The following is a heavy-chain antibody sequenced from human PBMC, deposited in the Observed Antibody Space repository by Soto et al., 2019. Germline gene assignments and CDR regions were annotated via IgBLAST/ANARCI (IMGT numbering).Heavy chain of an antibody. CDR3: TTDGVGAMDYYYYGMDV. V-gene: IGHV3-15*07. J-gene: IGHJ6*02. Sequence: GGSPRLSCAASGFTFSNAWMNWVRQAPGKGLEWVGRIKSKTDGGTTDYAAPVKGRFTISRDDSKNTLYLQMNSLKTEDTAVYYCTTDGVGAMDYYYYGMDVWGQGTTVTVSS. D-gene: IGHD1-26*01. CDR1: GFTFSNAW. CDR2: IKSKTDGGTT.